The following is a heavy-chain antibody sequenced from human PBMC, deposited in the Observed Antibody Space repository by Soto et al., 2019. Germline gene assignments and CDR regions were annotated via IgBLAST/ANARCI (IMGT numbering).Heavy chain of an antibody. D-gene: IGHD3-3*01. V-gene: IGHV4-31*03. CDR2: IYYSGST. Sequence: TLSLTCTVSGGSISSGGYYWSWIRQHPGKGLEWIGYIYYSGSTYYNPSLKSRVTISVDTSKNQFSLKLSSVTAADTAVYYCARLHYDFWSGTHFDPWGQGTLVTVSS. CDR1: GGSISSGGYY. CDR3: ARLHYDFWSGTHFDP. J-gene: IGHJ5*02.